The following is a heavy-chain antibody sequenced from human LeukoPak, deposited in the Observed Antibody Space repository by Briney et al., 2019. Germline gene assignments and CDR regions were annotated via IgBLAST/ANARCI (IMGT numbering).Heavy chain of an antibody. V-gene: IGHV4-39*01. CDR3: ARTNYYYYYMDV. CDR2: IYYSGST. J-gene: IGHJ6*03. CDR1: GGSITSDSYY. Sequence: SETLSLTCTVSGGSITSDSYYWGWIRQPPGKGLEWIGSIYYSGSTYYNPSLKSRVTISVDTSKKQFSLKLGSVTAADTAVYYCARTNYYYYYMDVWGKGTTVTVSS.